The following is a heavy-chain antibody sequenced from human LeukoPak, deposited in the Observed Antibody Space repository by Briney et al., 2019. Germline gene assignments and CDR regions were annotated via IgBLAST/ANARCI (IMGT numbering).Heavy chain of an antibody. CDR3: VREARGYHYTYFDY. CDR2: VSSGHHA. CDR1: GFTLGGHD. D-gene: IGHD5-18*01. J-gene: IGHJ4*02. Sequence: GGSLRLSCAASGFTLGGHDMHWVRKTTREGLDWVAAVSSGHHAFYGGSVKGRFTVSREDGKNSLYLQMNSLRAGDTAVYYCVREARGYHYTYFDYWGQGSLVTVSS. V-gene: IGHV3-13*01.